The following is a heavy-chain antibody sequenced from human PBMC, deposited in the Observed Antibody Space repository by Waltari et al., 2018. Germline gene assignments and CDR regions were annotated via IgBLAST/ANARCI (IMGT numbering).Heavy chain of an antibody. V-gene: IGHV1-2*02. D-gene: IGHD2-8*01. J-gene: IGHJ5*02. CDR2: TNPKSGGT. Sequence: QVQLVQSGAEVKKPGASVKVSCKASGYTFTGYYMPWVRRAPGQGLEWMGWTNPKSGGTNYAQKFQGRVTMTRDTSISTAYMELSRLRSDDTAVYYCARRGILYDRGFDPWGQGTLVTVSS. CDR1: GYTFTGYY. CDR3: ARRGILYDRGFDP.